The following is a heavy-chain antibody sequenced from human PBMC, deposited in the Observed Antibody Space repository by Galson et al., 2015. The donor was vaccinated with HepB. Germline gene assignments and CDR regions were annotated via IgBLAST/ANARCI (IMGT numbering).Heavy chain of an antibody. CDR1: GGTSSSYT. Sequence: SVKVSCKASGGTSSSYTISWVRQAPGQGLEWMGRIIPILGIANYAQKFQGRVTITADKSTSTAYMELSSLRSEDTAVYYCASQTEEASGRVKNAFDIWGQGTMVTVSS. J-gene: IGHJ3*02. CDR3: ASQTEEASGRVKNAFDI. V-gene: IGHV1-69*02. CDR2: IIPILGIA. D-gene: IGHD3-3*01.